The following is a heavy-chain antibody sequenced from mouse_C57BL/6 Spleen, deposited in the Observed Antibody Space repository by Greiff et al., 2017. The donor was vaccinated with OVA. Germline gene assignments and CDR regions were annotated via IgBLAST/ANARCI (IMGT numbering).Heavy chain of an antibody. CDR3: AGYDDYAMDY. V-gene: IGHV5-17*01. J-gene: IGHJ4*01. CDR1: GFTFSDYG. Sequence: DVKLVESGGGLVKPGGSLKLSCAASGFTFSDYGMHWVRQAPEKGLEWVAYIRSGSSTIYYADTVKGRFTISRDNAKNTLFLQMTSLRSEDTAMYYCAGYDDYAMDYWGQGTSVTVSS. D-gene: IGHD2-2*01. CDR2: IRSGSSTI.